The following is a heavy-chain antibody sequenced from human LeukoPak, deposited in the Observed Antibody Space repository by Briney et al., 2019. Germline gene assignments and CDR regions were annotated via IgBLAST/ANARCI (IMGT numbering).Heavy chain of an antibody. D-gene: IGHD3-10*01. CDR3: ANSPWVGELLGEDY. CDR2: VWYDESNK. CDR1: GFTFSTYG. Sequence: GGSLRLSCAASGFTFSTYGMHWVRQAPGKGLEWVAAVWYDESNKYYADSVKGRFTISRDNSKNTLYLQMNRVRVDVTAVYYCANSPWVGELLGEDYWGQGTLVTVSS. V-gene: IGHV3-33*03. J-gene: IGHJ4*02.